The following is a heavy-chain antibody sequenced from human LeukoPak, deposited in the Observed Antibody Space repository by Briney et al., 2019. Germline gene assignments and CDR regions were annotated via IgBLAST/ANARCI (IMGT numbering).Heavy chain of an antibody. J-gene: IGHJ5*02. V-gene: IGHV4-34*12. CDR1: DGSLTIHY. Sequence: SETLSLTCAVYDGSLTIHYWIWIRQPPGKGREWIGEILLAGSTNYNTSFKGRVTISVDTSKNQFFLSLTSVTAADTAVYYWARGPAAVHPWGQGTLVTVSS. CDR3: ARGPAAVHP. CDR2: ILLAGST. D-gene: IGHD6-13*01.